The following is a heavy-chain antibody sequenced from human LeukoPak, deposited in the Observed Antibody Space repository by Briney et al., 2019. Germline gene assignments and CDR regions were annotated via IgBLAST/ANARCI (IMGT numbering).Heavy chain of an antibody. CDR2: INPKNGGT. J-gene: IGHJ4*02. V-gene: IGHV1-2*06. CDR3: ARGSRYSSSSLPGY. Sequence: ASVKVSCKASEYTFTDYYMHWVRQAPGQGLEWVGRINPKNGGTNYAQNFQGRVTMTRDTSISTAYMELSRLRSDDTAVYYCARGSRYSSSSLPGYWGQGTLVTVSS. CDR1: EYTFTDYY. D-gene: IGHD6-6*01.